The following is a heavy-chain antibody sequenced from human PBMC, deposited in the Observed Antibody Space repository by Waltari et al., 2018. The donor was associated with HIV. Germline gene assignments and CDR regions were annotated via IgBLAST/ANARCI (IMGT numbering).Heavy chain of an antibody. D-gene: IGHD1-1*01. CDR2: LETNTGNP. CDR3: ARGDWNVGGWFDP. V-gene: IGHV7-4-1*02. Sequence: QVQLVQSGSELKKPGASVKVSCKASGYTFTSHAMNWVRQAPGQGLGWMGWLETNTGNPTYAQGCTGRFAFAWDTSVSTAERQISSLKAEDTAVYYCARGDWNVGGWFDPWGQGTLVTVSS. J-gene: IGHJ5*02. CDR1: GYTFTSHA.